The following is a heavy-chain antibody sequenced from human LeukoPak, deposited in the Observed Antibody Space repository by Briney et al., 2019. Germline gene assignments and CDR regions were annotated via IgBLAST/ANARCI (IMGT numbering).Heavy chain of an antibody. J-gene: IGHJ5*02. Sequence: PGGTLRLSCTASGFTFSTYGMSWVRQAPGKGLEWVSAISGSGGSTHYADSVKGRFTISRDNSKSTLYLQMNSLRAEDTAIYYCAKDRRDAATNPFDPWGQGTLVTVSS. CDR1: GFTFSTYG. CDR3: AKDRRDAATNPFDP. CDR2: ISGSGGST. D-gene: IGHD1-14*01. V-gene: IGHV3-23*01.